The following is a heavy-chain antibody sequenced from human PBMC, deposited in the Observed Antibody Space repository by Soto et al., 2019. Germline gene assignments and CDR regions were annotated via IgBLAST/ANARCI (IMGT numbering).Heavy chain of an antibody. CDR1: GFTFSDYY. Sequence: QVQLVESGGGLVKPGGSLRLSCAASGFTFSDYYMSWIRQAPGKGLEWVSYISSSPTYTDYADTVKGRFTISRDNAKNSLYLQMNSLRAEDTAVYYCARRRWDAFDIWGQGTMVTVSS. J-gene: IGHJ3*02. D-gene: IGHD6-13*01. CDR2: ISSSPTYT. CDR3: ARRRWDAFDI. V-gene: IGHV3-11*05.